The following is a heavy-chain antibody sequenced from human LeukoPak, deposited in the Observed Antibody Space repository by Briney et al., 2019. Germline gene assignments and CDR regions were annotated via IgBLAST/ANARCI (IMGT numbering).Heavy chain of an antibody. CDR1: GYTFTSYG. V-gene: IGHV1-18*01. CDR2: ISAYNGNT. Sequence: ASVKVSCKASGYTFTSYGISWVRQAPGQGLEWMGWISAYNGNTNYAQKLQGRVTMTTDTSTSTAYMELRSLRSDDTAVYYYARGPLLRYFDWLSSYYYYGMDVWGQGTTVTVSS. CDR3: ARGPLLRYFDWLSSYYYYGMDV. D-gene: IGHD3-9*01. J-gene: IGHJ6*02.